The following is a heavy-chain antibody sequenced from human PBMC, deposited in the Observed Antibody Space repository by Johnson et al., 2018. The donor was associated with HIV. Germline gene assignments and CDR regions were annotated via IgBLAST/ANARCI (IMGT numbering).Heavy chain of an antibody. V-gene: IGHV3-33*06. CDR2: IWYDGSNT. D-gene: IGHD6-13*01. J-gene: IGHJ3*02. CDR3: AKDGSSSWYNGAFDI. CDR1: GFTFSSYG. Sequence: QVQLVESGGGVVQPGRSLRLSCAASGFTFSSYGMHWVRQAPGKGLEWVAVIWYDGSNTYYADSVKGRFTISRDNSKNTLYLQMNSLRAEDTAVYYCAKDGSSSWYNGAFDIWGQGTMVTVSS.